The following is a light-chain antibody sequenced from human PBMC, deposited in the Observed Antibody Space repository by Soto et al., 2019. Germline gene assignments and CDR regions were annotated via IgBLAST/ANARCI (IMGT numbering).Light chain of an antibody. J-gene: IGKJ4*01. CDR1: QSISSW. V-gene: IGKV1-5*03. CDR3: QQYNSYPLT. Sequence: DIQMTQSPSTLSASAGDRVTITCRASQSISSWLAWYQQKPGKAPKLLIHEASSLESGVPSRFSGSGSETEFTLTISSLQPDDFATHYCQQYNSYPLTFGGGTKVEIK. CDR2: EAS.